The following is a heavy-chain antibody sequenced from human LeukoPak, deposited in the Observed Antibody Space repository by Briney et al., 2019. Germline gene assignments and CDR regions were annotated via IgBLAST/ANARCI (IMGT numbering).Heavy chain of an antibody. J-gene: IGHJ4*02. Sequence: GSLRLSCAASGFTVSSNYMSWVRQAPGKGLEWVSVISGSGGSTYYADSVKGRFTISRDNSKNTLYLQMNSLRAEDTAVYYCAKELYSSSLGFDYWGQGTLVTVSS. CDR3: AKELYSSSLGFDY. V-gene: IGHV3-23*01. D-gene: IGHD6-13*01. CDR2: ISGSGGST. CDR1: GFTVSSNY.